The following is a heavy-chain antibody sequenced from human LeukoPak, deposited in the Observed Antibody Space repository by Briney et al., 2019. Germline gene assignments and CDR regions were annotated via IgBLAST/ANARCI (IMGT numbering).Heavy chain of an antibody. V-gene: IGHV3-30*02. CDR1: GFIFSNYG. D-gene: IGHD3-22*01. CDR3: AKQYHYDGSGYWSD. J-gene: IGHJ4*02. Sequence: GGSLRLSCAASGFIFSNYGMHWVRQAPGKGLEWVAFIRYDGSDNYYEDSVKGRFTIYRDNSKNTLYLEMNSLRDDDTAVYYCAKQYHYDGSGYWSDWGQGTLVTVSS. CDR2: IRYDGSDN.